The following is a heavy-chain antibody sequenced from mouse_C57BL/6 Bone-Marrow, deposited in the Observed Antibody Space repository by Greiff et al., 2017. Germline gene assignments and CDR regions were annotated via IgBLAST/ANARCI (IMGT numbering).Heavy chain of an antibody. Sequence: VQLQQSGAELVKPGASVTMSCKASGYTFTTYPLEWMKQNHGNSLEWIGNFHPYNDDTKYNEKFKGKATLTVEKSSSTVYFELSRLTSYDSAVYYCSLGRSNRGFAYWGQGTLVTVSA. CDR1: GYTFTTYP. CDR2: FHPYNDDT. D-gene: IGHD3-1*01. J-gene: IGHJ3*01. V-gene: IGHV1-47*01. CDR3: SLGRSNRGFAY.